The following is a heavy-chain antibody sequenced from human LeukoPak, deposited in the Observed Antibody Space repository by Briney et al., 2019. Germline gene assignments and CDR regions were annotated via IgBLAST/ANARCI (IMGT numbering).Heavy chain of an antibody. J-gene: IGHJ3*02. D-gene: IGHD2-15*01. CDR1: GGSISSGDYY. CDR2: IYYSGST. V-gene: IGHV4-30-4*08. CDR3: ARGKVEVIGDAFDI. Sequence: SQTLSLTCTVSGGSISSGDYYWSWIRQPPGEGLEWIGYIYYSGSTYYNPSLKSRVTISVDTSKNQFSLRLSSVTAADTAVYYCARGKVEVIGDAFDIWGQGTMVTVSS.